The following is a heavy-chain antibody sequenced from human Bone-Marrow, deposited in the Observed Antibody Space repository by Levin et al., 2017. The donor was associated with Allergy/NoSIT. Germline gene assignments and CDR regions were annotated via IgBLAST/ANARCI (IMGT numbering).Heavy chain of an antibody. J-gene: IGHJ6*03. CDR1: GVSITSGNYY. D-gene: IGHD5-24*01. Sequence: SETLSLTCTVSGVSITSGNYYWSWIRQPAGKGLEWIGHIYTSGNTNYNPSLTSRVTISVDTSKNQFSLKLRSVTAADTAVYYCARVLQYYYYYMDVWGKGTTVTVSS. CDR2: IYTSGNT. CDR3: ARVLQYYYYYMDV. V-gene: IGHV4-61*09.